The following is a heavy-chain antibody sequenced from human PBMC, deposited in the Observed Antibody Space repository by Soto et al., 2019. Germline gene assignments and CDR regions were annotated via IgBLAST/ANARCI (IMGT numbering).Heavy chain of an antibody. CDR3: ARATAFSGHHCY. CDR1: GGSFSSGGYS. J-gene: IGHJ4*02. CDR2: IYYSGST. V-gene: IGHV4-31*03. Sequence: LQLQESGPGLVKPSQTLSLACTDSGGSFSSGGYSWSWIRQLPGKGLEWIGYIYYSGSTYYSPSLKSRFTISLDTSKNQFSLKPGSVTAADTAVYYCARATAFSGHHCYGGQGTLVTVSS. D-gene: IGHD2-21*02.